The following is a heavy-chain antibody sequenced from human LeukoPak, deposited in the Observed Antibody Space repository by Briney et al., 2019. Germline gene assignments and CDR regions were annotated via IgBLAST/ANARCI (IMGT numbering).Heavy chain of an antibody. CDR3: AKDFSSFGYFDY. CDR2: ISGSGGST. Sequence: GGSLRLSCAASGFTFNNYAMSWVRQAPGKGLEWVSTISGSGGSTYYADSVKGRFTISRDNSKNTLYLQMNSLRAEDMAVYYCAKDFSSFGYFDYWGQGTLVTVSS. CDR1: GFTFNNYA. D-gene: IGHD3-10*01. V-gene: IGHV3-23*01. J-gene: IGHJ4*02.